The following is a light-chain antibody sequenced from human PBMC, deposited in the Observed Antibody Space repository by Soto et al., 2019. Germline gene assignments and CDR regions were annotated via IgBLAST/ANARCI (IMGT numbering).Light chain of an antibody. J-gene: IGKJ1*01. V-gene: IGKV1-5*03. CDR1: QSISSW. Sequence: DIQMTQSPSTLSASVGDRVTITCRASQSISSWLAWYQQKPGKAPKLLIYKASSLESGVPSRFSATVSGTEFSLTITSLQPEDFATYYCQQLFDSPITFGQGTKVDIK. CDR3: QQLFDSPIT. CDR2: KAS.